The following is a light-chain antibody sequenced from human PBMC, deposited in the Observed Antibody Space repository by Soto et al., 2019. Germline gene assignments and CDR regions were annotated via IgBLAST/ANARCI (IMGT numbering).Light chain of an antibody. J-gene: IGKJ2*01. CDR3: QQYATWPRT. V-gene: IGKV3-15*01. CDR2: GVS. CDR1: QDLHID. Sequence: EIVMTQSPATLSVSPGETVTLSCRSSQDLHIDLAWYHQKPGQAPTLLIYGVSARAPGVPARFSGAGSGTEFTLTIRSLQSADFGVYYCQQYATWPRTFGQGTK.